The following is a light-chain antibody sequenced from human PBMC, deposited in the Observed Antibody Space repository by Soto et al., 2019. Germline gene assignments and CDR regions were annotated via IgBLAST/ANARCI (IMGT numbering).Light chain of an antibody. CDR2: EVT. CDR3: CSYTNLDSVL. Sequence: QSVLAQPASVSGSPGQSITISCSGTSSDVGKYDAVSWYQQHPGKAPKFIIYEVTKRPSGISDRFSGCKSGNTASLTISGLQAEDEAHYYCCSYTNLDSVLFGGGTKLTVL. V-gene: IGLV2-23*02. CDR1: SSDVGKYDA. J-gene: IGLJ2*01.